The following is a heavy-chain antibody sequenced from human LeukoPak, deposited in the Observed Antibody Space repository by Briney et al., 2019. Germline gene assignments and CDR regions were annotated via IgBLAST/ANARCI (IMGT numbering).Heavy chain of an antibody. CDR2: IYYSRST. CDR1: GGSISSYY. J-gene: IGHJ6*03. D-gene: IGHD2-15*01. Sequence: SETLSLTCTVSGGSISSYYWGWIRQPPGKGLEWIGSIYYSRSTYYNPSLKSRVTISVDTSKNQFSLKLSSVTAADTAVYYCARDLENGYCSGGSCYFVAEFYYYYYMDVWGKGTTVTVSS. V-gene: IGHV4-39*07. CDR3: ARDLENGYCSGGSCYFVAEFYYYYYMDV.